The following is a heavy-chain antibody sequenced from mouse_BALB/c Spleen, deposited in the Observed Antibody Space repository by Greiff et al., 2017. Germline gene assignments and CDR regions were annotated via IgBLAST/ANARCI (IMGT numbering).Heavy chain of an antibody. J-gene: IGHJ2*01. D-gene: IGHD2-3*01. Sequence: VQLQQSGAELVKPGASVKLSCTASGFNIKDTYMHWVKQRPEQGLEWIGRIDPANGNTKYDPKFQGKATITADTSTNTAYLQLSSLTSEDTAVYYCASHYDGYSVDYWGQGTTLTVSS. CDR1: GFNIKDTY. CDR3: ASHYDGYSVDY. V-gene: IGHV14-3*02. CDR2: IDPANGNT.